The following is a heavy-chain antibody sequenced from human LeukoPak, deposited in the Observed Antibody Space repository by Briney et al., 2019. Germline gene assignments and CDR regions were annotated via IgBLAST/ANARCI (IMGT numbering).Heavy chain of an antibody. V-gene: IGHV4-34*01. D-gene: IGHD2-2*02. J-gene: IGHJ4*02. CDR2: INHSGST. CDR3: ARGADASGYCSSTSCYIHDY. Sequence: SETLSLTCAVYGGSFSGYYWSWIRQPPGKGLGWIGEINHSGSTNYNPSLKSRVTISVDTSKNQFSLKLSSVTAADTAVSYCARGADASGYCSSTSCYIHDYWGQGTLVTVSS. CDR1: GGSFSGYY.